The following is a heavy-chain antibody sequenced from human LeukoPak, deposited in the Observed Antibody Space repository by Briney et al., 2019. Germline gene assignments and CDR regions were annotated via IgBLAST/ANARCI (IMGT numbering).Heavy chain of an antibody. CDR1: GFTFSNYG. D-gene: IGHD6-6*01. V-gene: IGHV3-30*03. CDR3: ARDRPYSSSSGPGPILDY. J-gene: IGHJ4*02. CDR2: ISYDGSNK. Sequence: PSGGSLRLSCAASGFTFSNYGMHWVRQAPGKGLEWVAVISYDGSNKYYADSVKGRFTISIDNSKNTLYLQMNSLRAEDTAVYYCARDRPYSSSSGPGPILDYWGQGTLVTVSS.